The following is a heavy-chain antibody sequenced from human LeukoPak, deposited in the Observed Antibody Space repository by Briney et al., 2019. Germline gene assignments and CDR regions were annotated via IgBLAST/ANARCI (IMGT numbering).Heavy chain of an antibody. CDR2: ISISGDNT. CDR3: AKPGYYLGLVVQWGIFDY. Sequence: GGSLRLSCAASGFTFSDYAMSWVHQGPGKGLEWVSTISISGDNTYYADSVKGRFTISRDNSKNTQYLQMNSLRAEDTGVYYRAKPGYYLGLVVQWGIFDYWGQGTLVTVSS. D-gene: IGHD2-15*01. J-gene: IGHJ4*02. CDR1: GFTFSDYA. V-gene: IGHV3-23*01.